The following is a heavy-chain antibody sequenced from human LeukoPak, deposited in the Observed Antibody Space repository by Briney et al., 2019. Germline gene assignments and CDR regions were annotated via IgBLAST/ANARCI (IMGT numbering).Heavy chain of an antibody. V-gene: IGHV4-38-2*02. CDR3: ARNPGLTASGSGSYYYMDV. CDR2: IYHSGST. CDR1: GYSISSGYY. Sequence: SETMSLTCTVSGYSISSGYYWGWIRQPPGKGLEWIGSIYHSGSTYYNPSLKSRVTISVDTSKNQFSLKLSSVTAADTAVYYCARNPGLTASGSGSYYYMDVWGKGTTVTVSS. D-gene: IGHD1-26*01. J-gene: IGHJ6*03.